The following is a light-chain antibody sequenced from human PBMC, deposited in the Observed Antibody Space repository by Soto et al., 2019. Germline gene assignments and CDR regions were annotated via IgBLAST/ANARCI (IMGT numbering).Light chain of an antibody. J-gene: IGKJ5*01. V-gene: IGKV1-39*01. CDR1: QSIAKY. CDR3: QQSYSTPPT. Sequence: DLQMTQSPPSLSVSVGDRVTITCRASQSIAKYINWYQQKPGKTPKLLIHAASSQQSGVPSRFSRSGSGTDYTLSLNNLQPEDFATCYCQQSYSTPPTFGLGTRLDIK. CDR2: AAS.